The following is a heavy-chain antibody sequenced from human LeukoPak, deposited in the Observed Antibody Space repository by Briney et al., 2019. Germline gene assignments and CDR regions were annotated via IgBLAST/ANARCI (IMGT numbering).Heavy chain of an antibody. D-gene: IGHD6-19*01. CDR2: LYSSGDT. CDR3: ARGSSGSTKRYYFDS. CDR1: GGSISGYY. J-gene: IGHJ4*02. Sequence: SETLSLTCTVSGGSISGYYWNWVRQPADKGLEWIGRLYSSGDTYYNPSLKSRLTMSVDTSKNQFSLKLRSVTAADTAVYYCARGSSGSTKRYYFDSWGQGALVTVPS. V-gene: IGHV4-4*07.